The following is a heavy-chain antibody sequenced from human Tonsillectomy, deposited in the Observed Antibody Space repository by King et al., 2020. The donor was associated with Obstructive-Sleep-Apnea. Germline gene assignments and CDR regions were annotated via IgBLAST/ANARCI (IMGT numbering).Heavy chain of an antibody. V-gene: IGHV4-34*01. D-gene: IGHD2-8*02. CDR3: ARVGVHEGWWRAGYFDY. J-gene: IGHJ4*02. CDR1: GGSFSGYY. CDR2: INHSGST. Sequence: VQLQQWGAGLLKPSETLSLTCAVYGGSFSGYYWSWIRQPPGKGLEWIGEINHSGSTNYNPSLKSRVTISVDTSKNQFSLKLSSVTAADTAVYYCARVGVHEGWWRAGYFDYWGQGTLVTVSS.